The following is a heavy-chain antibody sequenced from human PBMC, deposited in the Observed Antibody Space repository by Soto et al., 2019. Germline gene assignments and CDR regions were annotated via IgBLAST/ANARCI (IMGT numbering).Heavy chain of an antibody. V-gene: IGHV1-69*02. CDR1: GGTLSSYT. J-gene: IGHJ6*02. D-gene: IGHD1-1*01. Sequence: QVQLVQSGAEVKKSGSSVKVSCKASGGTLSSYTITWVRQAPGQGLEWMGRIVPILGIPNYAQKFQGRVTITADKSTSTAYRELSSLRSEDTAVYYCARMRGSSGMDVWGQGTPVTVSS. CDR2: IVPILGIP. CDR3: ARMRGSSGMDV.